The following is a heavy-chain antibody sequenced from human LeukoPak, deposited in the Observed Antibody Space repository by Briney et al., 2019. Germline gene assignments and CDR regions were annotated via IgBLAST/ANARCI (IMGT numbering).Heavy chain of an antibody. Sequence: GGSLRLSCAVSGFTVNSNHMSWVRQAPGKGLEWVSVIYSGGTTYYADSVKGRFTISRDNSKNTLHLQMNSLRAEDTAVYYCARDQYSYAHAAHWGQGTLVTVSS. D-gene: IGHD5-18*01. CDR3: ARDQYSYAHAAH. CDR2: IYSGGTT. CDR1: GFTVNSNH. J-gene: IGHJ4*02. V-gene: IGHV3-66*01.